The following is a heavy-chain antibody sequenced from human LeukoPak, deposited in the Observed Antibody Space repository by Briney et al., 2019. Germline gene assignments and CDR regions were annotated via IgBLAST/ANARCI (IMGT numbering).Heavy chain of an antibody. Sequence: GGSLRLSCAASGFTFSSYAMSWVRQASGKGLEWVGHIRSKANNYATAYGASVTGRFTISRDDSKNTAYLQMDSLKTEDTAVYYCSRQVLSVHDYWGQGILVTVSS. V-gene: IGHV3-73*01. CDR3: SRQVLSVHDY. J-gene: IGHJ4*02. CDR1: GFTFSSYA. CDR2: IRSKANNYAT. D-gene: IGHD4/OR15-4a*01.